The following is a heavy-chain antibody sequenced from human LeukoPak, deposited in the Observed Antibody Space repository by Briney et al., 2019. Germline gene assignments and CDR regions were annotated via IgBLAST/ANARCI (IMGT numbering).Heavy chain of an antibody. V-gene: IGHV3-30*18. Sequence: GGSLRLSCAASGFTFSSYWMSWVRQAPGKGLEWVAIILYDGSKNCYVESVKGRFTISRDKSKNTLYLQMNSLRPEDTAVYYCAKDWGYSGGWRHFDYWGQGTLVTVSS. D-gene: IGHD6-19*01. J-gene: IGHJ4*02. CDR1: GFTFSSYW. CDR3: AKDWGYSGGWRHFDY. CDR2: ILYDGSKN.